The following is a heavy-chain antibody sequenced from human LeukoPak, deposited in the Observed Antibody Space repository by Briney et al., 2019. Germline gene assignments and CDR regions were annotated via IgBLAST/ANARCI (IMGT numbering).Heavy chain of an antibody. CDR3: AKDGYSSGWYNWFDP. J-gene: IGHJ5*02. D-gene: IGHD6-19*01. V-gene: IGHV3-11*01. CDR1: GFTVSSNY. CDR2: ISSSGSTI. Sequence: GSLRLSCAASGFTVSSNYMSWVRQAPGKGLEWVSYISSSGSTIYYADSVKGRFTISRDNAKNSLYLQMNSLRAEDTAVYYCAKDGYSSGWYNWFDPWGQGTLVTVSS.